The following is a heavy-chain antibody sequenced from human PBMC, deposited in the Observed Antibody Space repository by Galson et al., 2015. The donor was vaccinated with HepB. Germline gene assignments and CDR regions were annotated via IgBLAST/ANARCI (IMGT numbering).Heavy chain of an antibody. D-gene: IGHD1-7*01. CDR3: AREANRNYPRGLYMDV. V-gene: IGHV3-33*01. CDR1: GFTFSKYG. J-gene: IGHJ6*03. Sequence: SLRLSCAPSGFTFSKYGIHWVRQVPGKGLEWVGVIWYDGSNKYYADSVKGRFTISRDNSKNTLYLQMNSLRAEDTALYYCAREANRNYPRGLYMDVWGKGTTVTVSS. CDR2: IWYDGSNK.